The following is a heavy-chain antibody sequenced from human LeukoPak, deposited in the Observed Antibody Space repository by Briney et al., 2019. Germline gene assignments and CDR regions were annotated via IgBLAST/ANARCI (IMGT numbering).Heavy chain of an antibody. CDR3: ATEQLVPSPFDY. CDR2: IDNSGST. D-gene: IGHD6-13*01. J-gene: IGHJ4*02. V-gene: IGHV4-4*07. Sequence: SETQSLTCTVCCGSISLYYSSWRRLPAGGGVGWIGRIDNSGSTNYSPSLKGRVTIPVDKSKNKFSLKLSSMPAADTAVYYCATEQLVPSPFDYWGQGTLVTVSS. CDR1: CGSISLYY.